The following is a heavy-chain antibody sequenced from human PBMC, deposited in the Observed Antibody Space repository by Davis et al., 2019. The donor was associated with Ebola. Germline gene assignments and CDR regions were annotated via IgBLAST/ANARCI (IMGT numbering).Heavy chain of an antibody. CDR1: GFRFSTYT. CDR2: ISSSGTNI. Sequence: GGSLRLSCAASGFRFSTYTMNWVRQAPGKGLEWISYISSSGTNIYYAGSVKGRFTVSRDNAKHSLFLQMNSLRGEDAAVYYCARGGRWYDIMTEASLMDVWGKGTTVAVSS. J-gene: IGHJ6*04. CDR3: ARGGRWYDIMTEASLMDV. V-gene: IGHV3-48*01. D-gene: IGHD3-9*01.